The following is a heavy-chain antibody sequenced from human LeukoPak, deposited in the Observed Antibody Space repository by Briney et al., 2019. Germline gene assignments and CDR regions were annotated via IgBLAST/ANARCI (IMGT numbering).Heavy chain of an antibody. D-gene: IGHD5-12*01. CDR3: ARGGDSGYDSFDY. V-gene: IGHV1-8*01. Sequence: ASVTVSCTASGYTFTSYDINWVRQATGQGLEWRGWMNPNSGNTGYAQKFQGRGTMRRKTSIRTAYMELSSLRSEDTAVYYCARGGDSGYDSFDYWGQGTLVTVSS. CDR1: GYTFTSYD. CDR2: MNPNSGNT. J-gene: IGHJ4*02.